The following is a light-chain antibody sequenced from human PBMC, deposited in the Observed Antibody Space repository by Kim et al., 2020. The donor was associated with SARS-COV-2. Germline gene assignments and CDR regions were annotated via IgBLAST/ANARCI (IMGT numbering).Light chain of an antibody. Sequence: ARGKTARISCGGNNMGSKSVHWYQQEPGKAPVLVIYYDSDRPSGIPERFSGSNSGNTATLAISRVEAGDEADYYCQVWDSSSDGYVFGTGTKVTVL. CDR1: NMGSKS. CDR3: QVWDSSSDGYV. V-gene: IGLV3-21*04. CDR2: YDS. J-gene: IGLJ1*01.